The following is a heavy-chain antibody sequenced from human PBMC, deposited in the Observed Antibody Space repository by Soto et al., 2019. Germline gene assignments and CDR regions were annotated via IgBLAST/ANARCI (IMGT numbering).Heavy chain of an antibody. V-gene: IGHV4-31*02. Sequence: PGQGLEWIGYIYYSGSTYYNPSLKSRVTLSVDTSKNQFSLKLSSVTAADTAVYYCAFFFQAEDGIRALCTVSAFLLNRSSDL. J-gene: IGHJ2*01. CDR3: AFFFQAEDGIRALCTVSAFLLNRSSDL. D-gene: IGHD1-26*01. CDR2: IYYSGST.